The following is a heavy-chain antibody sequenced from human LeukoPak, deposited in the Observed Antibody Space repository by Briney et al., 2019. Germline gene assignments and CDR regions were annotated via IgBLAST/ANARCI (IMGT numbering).Heavy chain of an antibody. CDR1: GFTFSNYE. V-gene: IGHV3-48*03. Sequence: GGSLRLSCGASGFTFSNYEMNWVRQAPGKGLEWISYISSSGSNIHYADSVKGRFTISRENAKNSLYLQMNSLRAEDTAVYFCARVGALSSSWLLYWGQGTLVTVSS. CDR2: ISSSGSNI. J-gene: IGHJ4*02. D-gene: IGHD6-13*01. CDR3: ARVGALSSSWLLY.